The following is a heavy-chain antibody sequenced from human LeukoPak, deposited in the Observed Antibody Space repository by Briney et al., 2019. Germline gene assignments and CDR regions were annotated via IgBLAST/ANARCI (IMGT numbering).Heavy chain of an antibody. Sequence: GASVKVSCKASGYTFTGYYMHWVRQAPGQGLEWMGWINPNSGGTNYAQKFQGRVTITRDTSISTAYMELSRLRSDDTAVYYCARDIPYSSSYNYFDYWAQGTLVSVSS. CDR1: GYTFTGYY. V-gene: IGHV1-2*02. CDR2: INPNSGGT. J-gene: IGHJ4*02. CDR3: ARDIPYSSSYNYFDY. D-gene: IGHD6-13*01.